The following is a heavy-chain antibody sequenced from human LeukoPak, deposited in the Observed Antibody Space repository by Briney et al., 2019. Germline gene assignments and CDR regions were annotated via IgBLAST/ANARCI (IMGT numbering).Heavy chain of an antibody. CDR1: GYTFSGHY. D-gene: IGHD4-17*01. CDR3: ARVVGFGDYPFDY. V-gene: IGHV1-2*02. CDR2: IYPNSGGT. Sequence: ASVKVSCKASGYTFSGHYMHWVRQAPGQGLEWMGWIYPNSGGTNYAQKFQGRVTMTRDTSISTAYMELRRLKSDDTAMYHCARVVGFGDYPFDYWGQGTLVTVSS. J-gene: IGHJ4*02.